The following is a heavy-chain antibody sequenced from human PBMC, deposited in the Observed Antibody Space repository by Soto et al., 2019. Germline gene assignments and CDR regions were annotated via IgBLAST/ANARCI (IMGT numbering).Heavy chain of an antibody. Sequence: GGSLRLSCAASGFTFSSYWMHWVRQAPGKGLVWASRVNGDESSTAYADSVKGRVTISRDNAKNTLYLQMNSLRAEDTAVYYCARALRSTGYYYFDYWGQGTLVTVSS. J-gene: IGHJ4*02. V-gene: IGHV3-74*03. CDR1: GFTFSSYW. D-gene: IGHD3-22*01. CDR2: VNGDESST. CDR3: ARALRSTGYYYFDY.